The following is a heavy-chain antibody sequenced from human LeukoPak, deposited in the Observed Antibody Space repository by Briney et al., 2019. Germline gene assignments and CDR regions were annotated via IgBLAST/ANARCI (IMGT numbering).Heavy chain of an antibody. Sequence: SETLSLTCAVYGGSFSGYYWSWIRQPPGKGLEWIGEINHSGSTNYNPSLKSRVTISVDTSKNQFSLKLSSVTAADTAVYYCARGDIVATIDAFDIWGQGTMVTVSS. J-gene: IGHJ3*02. CDR3: ARGDIVATIDAFDI. CDR1: GGSFSGYY. CDR2: INHSGST. V-gene: IGHV4-34*01. D-gene: IGHD5-12*01.